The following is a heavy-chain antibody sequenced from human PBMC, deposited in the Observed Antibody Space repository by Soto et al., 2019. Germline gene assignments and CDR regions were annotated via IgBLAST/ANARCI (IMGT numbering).Heavy chain of an antibody. CDR2: ISYDGSNK. J-gene: IGHJ6*02. CDR3: AKDGEDIVVVPARGPNYYYYGMGV. D-gene: IGHD2-2*01. CDR1: GFTFSSYG. Sequence: GGSLSLSCAASGFTFSSYGMHWVRQAPGKGLEWVAVISYDGSNKYYADSVKGRFTISRDNSKNTLYLQMNSLRAEDTAVYYCAKDGEDIVVVPARGPNYYYYGMGVWGQGTTVTVSS. V-gene: IGHV3-30*18.